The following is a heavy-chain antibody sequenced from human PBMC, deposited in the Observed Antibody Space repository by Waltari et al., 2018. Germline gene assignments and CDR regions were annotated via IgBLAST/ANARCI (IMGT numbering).Heavy chain of an antibody. Sequence: QVELIQSGAEVKKPGSSVKVSCKASGGTFSDYTFSWVRQAAGQGLEWMGMSTPLTGAPTYSQKVTHTVTITADSSTTTAYLELSSLMSEDTALYYCARAPIAADNYFDPWGQGTLVTVSS. CDR1: GGTFSDYT. V-gene: IGHV1-69*08. CDR3: ARAPIAADNYFDP. J-gene: IGHJ5*02. CDR2: STPLTGAP. D-gene: IGHD6-13*01.